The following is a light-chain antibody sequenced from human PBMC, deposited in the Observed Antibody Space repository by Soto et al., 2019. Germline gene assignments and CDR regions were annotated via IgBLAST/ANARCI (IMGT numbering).Light chain of an antibody. J-gene: IGLJ1*01. Sequence: QSVLTQPATVSGSPGQSITIPCTGTSSDVGSYNLVSWYQQHPGKAPKLMIYEGSKRPSGVSNRFSGSKSGNTASLTISGLQAEDEADYYCCSYAGSSTYVFGTGPKVTVL. CDR3: CSYAGSSTYV. CDR1: SSDVGSYNL. CDR2: EGS. V-gene: IGLV2-23*01.